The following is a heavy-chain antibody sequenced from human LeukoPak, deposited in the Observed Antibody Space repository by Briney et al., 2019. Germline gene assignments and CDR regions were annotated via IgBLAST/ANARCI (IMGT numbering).Heavy chain of an antibody. J-gene: IGHJ4*02. D-gene: IGHD2-2*01. CDR1: GGSISSSSYY. V-gene: IGHV4-39*01. Sequence: SETLSLTCTVSGGSISSSSYYWGWIRQPPGKGLEWIGSTYYSGSTYYNPSLKSRVTISVDTSKNQFSLKLSSVTAADTAVYYCARRGRYCSSTSCFHFDYWGQGTLVTVSS. CDR2: TYYSGST. CDR3: ARRGRYCSSTSCFHFDY.